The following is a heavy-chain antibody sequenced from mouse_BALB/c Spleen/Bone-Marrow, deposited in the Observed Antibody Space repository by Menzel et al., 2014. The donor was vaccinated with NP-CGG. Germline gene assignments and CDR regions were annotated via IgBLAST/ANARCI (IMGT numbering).Heavy chain of an antibody. J-gene: IGHJ3*01. D-gene: IGHD2-4*01. V-gene: IGHV5-6-3*01. CDR2: INSNGGFT. CDR1: GFTFSSFG. Sequence: EVKLMESGGGLVQPGGSLKLSCAASGFTFSSFGMSWVRQTPDKRLELVANINSNGGFTYYADSVKGRFTISRDNAMNTPYLQMRSLKSEDTAIYYCSRGVDYSSWFAYWGQGTLVTVSA. CDR3: SRGVDYSSWFAY.